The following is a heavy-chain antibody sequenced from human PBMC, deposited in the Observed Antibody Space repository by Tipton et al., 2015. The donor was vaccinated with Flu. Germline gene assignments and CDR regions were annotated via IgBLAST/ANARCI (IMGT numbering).Heavy chain of an antibody. CDR1: GFDFRHYG. J-gene: IGHJ4*02. V-gene: IGHV3-7*01. CDR2: INEHGSDV. D-gene: IGHD4-23*01. CDR3: VSDLRWSFDY. Sequence: SLRLSCAASGFDFRHYGMHWVRQAPGKGLEWVAKINEHGSDVSYVDSVKGRFTISRDNAKNSVHLQLNSLRLEDTAVYYCVSDLRWSFDYWGLGTLVTVSS.